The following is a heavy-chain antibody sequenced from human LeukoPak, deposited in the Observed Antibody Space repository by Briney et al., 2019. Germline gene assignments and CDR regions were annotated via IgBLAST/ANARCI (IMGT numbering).Heavy chain of an antibody. CDR1: GYTFTGYY. Sequence: ASVKVSCKASGYTFTGYYMHWVRQAPGQGLEWMGWINPNSGGTNYAQKFQGRVTMTRDTSISTAYMELSRLRSDDTAVYYCARVPFAAAGPYYFDYWGQGTLVTVSS. V-gene: IGHV1-2*02. J-gene: IGHJ4*02. D-gene: IGHD6-13*01. CDR2: INPNSGGT. CDR3: ARVPFAAAGPYYFDY.